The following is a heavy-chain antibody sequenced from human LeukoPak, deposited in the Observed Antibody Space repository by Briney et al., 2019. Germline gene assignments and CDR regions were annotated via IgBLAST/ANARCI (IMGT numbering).Heavy chain of an antibody. D-gene: IGHD6-19*01. CDR1: GGSFSGYY. V-gene: IGHV4-34*01. J-gene: IGHJ4*02. CDR2: IYYSGST. CDR3: ARLRVSGYSSGPSDY. Sequence: PSETLSLTCAVYGGSFSGYYWSWIRQPPGKGLEWIGSIYYSGSTYYNPSLKSRVTISVDTSKNQFSLKLSSVTAADTAVYYCARLRVSGYSSGPSDYWGQGTLVTVSS.